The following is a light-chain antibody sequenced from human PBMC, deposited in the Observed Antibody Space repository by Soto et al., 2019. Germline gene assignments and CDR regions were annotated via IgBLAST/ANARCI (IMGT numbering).Light chain of an antibody. Sequence: DIQMTQSPSTLSASVGDRVTITCRASQSISSWLAWYQQKPGKAPKLLIYKASSLESGVPSRFSGSGSGTEFTLTISSLQPDDFATYHCQQYNRYSYTFGQGTKLEIK. CDR1: QSISSW. J-gene: IGKJ2*01. CDR2: KAS. V-gene: IGKV1-5*03. CDR3: QQYNRYSYT.